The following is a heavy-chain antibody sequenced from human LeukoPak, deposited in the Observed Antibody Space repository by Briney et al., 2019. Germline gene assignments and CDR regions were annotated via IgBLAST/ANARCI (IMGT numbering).Heavy chain of an antibody. CDR3: AKEGYAGLY. J-gene: IGHJ4*02. Sequence: PGGSLRLPCAASGFIFSSYAVSWVRQAPGKGLEWVSAISGSGGSTYYADSVKGRFTISRVNSKNTLYLQMNSLRAEDTAVYYCAKEGYAGLYWGQGTLVTVSS. V-gene: IGHV3-23*01. CDR1: GFIFSSYA. D-gene: IGHD5-12*01. CDR2: ISGSGGST.